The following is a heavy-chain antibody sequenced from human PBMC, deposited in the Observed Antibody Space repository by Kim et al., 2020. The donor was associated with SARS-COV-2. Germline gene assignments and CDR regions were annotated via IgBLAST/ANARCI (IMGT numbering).Heavy chain of an antibody. J-gene: IGHJ4*02. V-gene: IGHV3-30*01. CDR2: NK. CDR3: ARATSDYFDY. Sequence: NKYYADSVKGRFTISRDNSKNTLYLQMNSLRVEDTAVYYCARATSDYFDYWGQSALVTVSS. D-gene: IGHD3-10*01.